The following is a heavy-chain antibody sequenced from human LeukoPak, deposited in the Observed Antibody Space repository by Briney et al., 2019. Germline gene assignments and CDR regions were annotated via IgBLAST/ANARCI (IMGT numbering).Heavy chain of an antibody. CDR1: GFTFSSYA. J-gene: IGHJ4*02. V-gene: IGHV3-30-3*01. D-gene: IGHD3-22*01. Sequence: PGGSLRLSCAASGFTFSSYAMHWVRQAPGKGLEWVAVISYDGSNKYYADSVKGRFTISRDNAKNSLYLQMNSLRDEDTAVYYCARAEYNDSSGYYEFWGQGTLVTVSS. CDR2: ISYDGSNK. CDR3: ARAEYNDSSGYYEF.